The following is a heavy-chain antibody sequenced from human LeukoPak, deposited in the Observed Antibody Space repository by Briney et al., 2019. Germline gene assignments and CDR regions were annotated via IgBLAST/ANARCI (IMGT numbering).Heavy chain of an antibody. V-gene: IGHV1-18*01. Sequence: GASVKVSCKASGYTFSNYGVGWVRQAPGQGLEWMGWMSAYDGNRKYAQKFQDRVTMTTDTPTNTAYMELRRLTSDDTAVYYCARVVVSDRSGCYYDGHWGQGTLVAVS. CDR2: MSAYDGNR. D-gene: IGHD3-22*01. CDR1: GYTFSNYG. J-gene: IGHJ4*02. CDR3: ARVVVSDRSGCYYDGH.